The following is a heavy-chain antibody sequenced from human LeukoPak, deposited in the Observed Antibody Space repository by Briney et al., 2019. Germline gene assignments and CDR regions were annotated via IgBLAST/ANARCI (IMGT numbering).Heavy chain of an antibody. CDR2: ISSSSSYI. V-gene: IGHV3-21*01. J-gene: IGHJ4*02. Sequence: PGGPLRLSCAASGFTFSSYSMNWVRQAPGKGLEWVSSISSSSSYIYYADSVKGRFTISRDNAKNSLYLQMNSLRAEDTAVYYCARDSVLRFLEWSYTGDYWGQGTLVTVSS. D-gene: IGHD3-3*01. CDR3: ARDSVLRFLEWSYTGDY. CDR1: GFTFSSYS.